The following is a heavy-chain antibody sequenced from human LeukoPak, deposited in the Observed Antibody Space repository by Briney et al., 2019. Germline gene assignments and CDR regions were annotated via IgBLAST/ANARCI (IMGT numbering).Heavy chain of an antibody. Sequence: TGGSLRLSCAASGFTFSSYWMSWVRQAPGKGLEWVANIKQDGSEKYYVDSVKGRFTISRDNAKNSLYLQMNSLRAEDTAVYYCARGLGYYDFRSGLPKYYFDYWGQGTLVTVSS. CDR1: GFTFSSYW. D-gene: IGHD3-3*01. J-gene: IGHJ4*02. CDR2: IKQDGSEK. V-gene: IGHV3-7*01. CDR3: ARGLGYYDFRSGLPKYYFDY.